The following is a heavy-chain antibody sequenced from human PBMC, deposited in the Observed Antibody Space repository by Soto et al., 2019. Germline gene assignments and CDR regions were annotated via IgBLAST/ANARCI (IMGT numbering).Heavy chain of an antibody. V-gene: IGHV4-30-4*01. CDR1: GGSISSGDYY. Sequence: TLSLTCTVSGGSISSGDYYWSWIRQPPGKGLEWIGYIYYSGSTYHNPSLKSRVTISVDTSKNQFSLKLSSVTAADTAVYYCARDWAEGGTTVYYYGMDVWGQGTTVTVS. D-gene: IGHD1-7*01. J-gene: IGHJ6*02. CDR3: ARDWAEGGTTVYYYGMDV. CDR2: IYYSGST.